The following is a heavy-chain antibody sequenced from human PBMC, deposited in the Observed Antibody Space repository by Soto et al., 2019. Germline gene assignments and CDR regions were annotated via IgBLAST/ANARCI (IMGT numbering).Heavy chain of an antibody. CDR2: IIPALDIE. J-gene: IGHJ4*02. CDR1: GGTFSSYT. V-gene: IGHV1-69*02. D-gene: IGHD6-19*01. CDR3: AAVAGTSAFVGYIEY. Sequence: QALLVQSGAEVKKPGSSVKVSCKASGGTFSSYTLTWLRQAPGQGPEWMGRIIPALDIEDYAQKFQGRVTITADTSTSTAYMELRSLRADDTAVYYCAAVAGTSAFVGYIEYWGQGTLVTVSS.